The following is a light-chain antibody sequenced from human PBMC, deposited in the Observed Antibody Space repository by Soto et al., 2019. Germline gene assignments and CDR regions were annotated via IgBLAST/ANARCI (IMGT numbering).Light chain of an antibody. CDR1: QGISSY. V-gene: IGKV1-9*01. J-gene: IGKJ1*01. CDR2: PAS. Sequence: DIQLPQSPSFLSTSVGDRVTITCRASQGISSYLAWYQQKPGKAPKLLICPASTLQSGVPSRFSGSGSGTEFTLTISSLQPEDFATYYCQQLNSYPRTFGQGTKVDNK. CDR3: QQLNSYPRT.